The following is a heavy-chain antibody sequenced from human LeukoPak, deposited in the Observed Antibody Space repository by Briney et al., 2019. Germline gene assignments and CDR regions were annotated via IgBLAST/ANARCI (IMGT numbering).Heavy chain of an antibody. CDR1: GFTFSSYG. Sequence: PGGSLRLSCAASGFTFSSYGMHWVRQAPGKGLEWVAVISYDGSNKYYADSVKGRFTISRDNSKNTLYLQMNSLRAEDTAVYYCARDFSSGWNYYYYYYMDVWGKGTTVTVSS. CDR3: ARDFSSGWNYYYYYYMDV. CDR2: ISYDGSNK. V-gene: IGHV3-30*03. J-gene: IGHJ6*03. D-gene: IGHD6-19*01.